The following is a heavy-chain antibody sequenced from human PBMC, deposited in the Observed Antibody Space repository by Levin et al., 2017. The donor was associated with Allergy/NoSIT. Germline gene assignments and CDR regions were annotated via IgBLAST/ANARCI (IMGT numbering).Heavy chain of an antibody. Sequence: ASVKVSCKASGGTFSSYPISWVRQAPGQGLEWMGRIIPILGIANYAQKFQGRVTITADKSTSTAYMELSSLRSEDTAVYYCATNYYDSSGYYYPSPNYFDYWGQGTLVTVSS. CDR2: IIPILGIA. CDR1: GGTFSSYP. D-gene: IGHD3-22*01. V-gene: IGHV1-69*02. CDR3: ATNYYDSSGYYYPSPNYFDY. J-gene: IGHJ4*02.